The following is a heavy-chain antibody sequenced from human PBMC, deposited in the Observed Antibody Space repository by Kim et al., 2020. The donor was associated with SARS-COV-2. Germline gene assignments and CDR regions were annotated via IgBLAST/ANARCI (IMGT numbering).Heavy chain of an antibody. J-gene: IGHJ4*02. Sequence: GGSLRLSCAASGFTFSGSAMHWVRQASGKGLEWVGRIRSKANSYATAYAASVKGRFTISRDDSKNTAYLQMNSLKTEDTAVYYCTRHSGDYGSGSYYGYWGQGTLVTVSS. D-gene: IGHD3-10*01. CDR3: TRHSGDYGSGSYYGY. CDR2: IRSKANSYAT. V-gene: IGHV3-73*01. CDR1: GFTFSGSA.